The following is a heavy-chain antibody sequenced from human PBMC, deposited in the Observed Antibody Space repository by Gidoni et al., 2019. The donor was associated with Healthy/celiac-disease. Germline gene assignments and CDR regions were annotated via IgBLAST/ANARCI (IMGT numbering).Heavy chain of an antibody. V-gene: IGHV1-69*01. CDR1: GGTFSSYA. CDR3: ARAISGGNTVRGVIMDHPLAPDYYYYYMDV. Sequence: QVQLVQSGAEVKKPGSSVKVSCKASGGTFSSYAISWVRQAPGQGLEWMGGIIPIFGTANYAQKFQGRVTITADESTSTAYMELSSLRSEDTAVYYCARAISGGNTVRGVIMDHPLAPDYYYYYMDVWGKGTTVTVSS. J-gene: IGHJ6*03. D-gene: IGHD3-10*01. CDR2: IIPIFGTA.